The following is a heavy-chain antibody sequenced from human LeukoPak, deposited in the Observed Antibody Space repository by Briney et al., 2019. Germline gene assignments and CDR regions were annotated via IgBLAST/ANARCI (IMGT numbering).Heavy chain of an antibody. D-gene: IGHD5-18*01. Sequence: SETLSLTCTVSGGSISSSSAYWGWIRQPPGKGLEWIGSIYYSKNTYYNPSLKSRVTISADTSRNQFSLTLGSVSATDTAVYYCVSPRGFSYGYFDYWGQGTLVAVSS. V-gene: IGHV4-39*01. CDR1: GGSISSSSAY. CDR2: IYYSKNT. CDR3: VSPRGFSYGYFDY. J-gene: IGHJ4*02.